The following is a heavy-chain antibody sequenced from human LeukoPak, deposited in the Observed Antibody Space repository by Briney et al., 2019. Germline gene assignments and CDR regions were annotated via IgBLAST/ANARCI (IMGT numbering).Heavy chain of an antibody. J-gene: IGHJ6*02. V-gene: IGHV3-74*01. CDR1: GFTFSSYW. CDR3: TRAQLVGWANYYHYCKDV. CDR2: INSDGSST. Sequence: GVSLRLSCAASGFTFSSYWMHWVRQTPGKGLVWVSRINSDGSSTSYADSVKGRFTISRDNAKNTLYLQMNSLRGEDTAVYYCTRAQLVGWANYYHYCKDVWGQGTTVTVSS. D-gene: IGHD2-15*01.